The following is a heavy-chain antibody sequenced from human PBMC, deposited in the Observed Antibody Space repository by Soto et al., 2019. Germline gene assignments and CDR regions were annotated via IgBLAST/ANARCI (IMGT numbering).Heavy chain of an antibody. J-gene: IGHJ4*02. Sequence: PSETLSLTCAVYGGSFSGYYWSWIRQPPGKGLEWIGEINHSGSTYYNPSLKSRVTISVDTSKNQFSLKLSSVTAADTAVYYCARHLADDYVWGSYRRDGYFDYWGQGTLVTVSS. V-gene: IGHV4-34*01. CDR1: GGSFSGYY. CDR3: ARHLADDYVWGSYRRDGYFDY. D-gene: IGHD3-16*02. CDR2: INHSGST.